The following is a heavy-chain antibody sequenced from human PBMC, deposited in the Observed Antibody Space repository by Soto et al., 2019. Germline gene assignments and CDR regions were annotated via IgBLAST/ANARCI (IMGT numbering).Heavy chain of an antibody. Sequence: GGSLRLSCNVSGFTFGNYYMSWIRQAPGKGLESISYISSRGVTIYYADSVKGRFTISRDNAENSLFLQMDSLRAEDTAVYYCARVTASGWFVNGRDYFDHWGQGTLVTVSS. J-gene: IGHJ4*02. V-gene: IGHV3-11*01. D-gene: IGHD6-19*01. CDR1: GFTFGNYY. CDR3: ARVTASGWFVNGRDYFDH. CDR2: ISSRGVTI.